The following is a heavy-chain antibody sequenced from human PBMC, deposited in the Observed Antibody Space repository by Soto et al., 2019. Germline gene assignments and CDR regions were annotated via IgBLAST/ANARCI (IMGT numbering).Heavy chain of an antibody. J-gene: IGHJ6*02. CDR1: GFTFSSYG. V-gene: IGHV3-23*01. Sequence: GGSLRLSCAASGFTFSSYGMHWVRQAPGKGLEWVSVISATGSTTYYADSVKGRFTISRDNSKNTLFLQMNGLRAEDPAIYYCAKTRLETSRFWYYYGLDVWGQGTSVTVSS. CDR3: AKTRLETSRFWYYYGLDV. CDR2: ISATGSTT. D-gene: IGHD3-9*01.